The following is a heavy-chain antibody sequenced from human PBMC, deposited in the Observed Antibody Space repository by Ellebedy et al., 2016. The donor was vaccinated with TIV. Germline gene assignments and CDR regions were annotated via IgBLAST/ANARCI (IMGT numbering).Heavy chain of an antibody. V-gene: IGHV3-23*01. CDR1: GFTVSSYA. Sequence: GESLKISCAAPGFTVSSYAMTWVRQAPGKGLEWVSAITGSGGSTYYADSVKGRFTISRDNFNNTLYLQMNSLRAEDTAVYWCASWDFDYWGQGTLVTVSS. J-gene: IGHJ4*02. D-gene: IGHD7-27*01. CDR3: ASWDFDY. CDR2: ITGSGGST.